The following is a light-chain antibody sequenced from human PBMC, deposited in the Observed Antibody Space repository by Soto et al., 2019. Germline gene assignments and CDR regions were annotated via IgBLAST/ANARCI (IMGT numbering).Light chain of an antibody. CDR1: QSVSSN. CDR3: QQYNNWPLT. V-gene: IGKV3-15*01. Sequence: EIVMTQSPATLSVSPGERATLSCRASQSVSSNLAWYQQKPGQAPRLLIYGASTRATGIPARFSGSGSGTEFTLTIRSLQSEDFEVYYCQQYNNWPLTFGQGTKVEIK. CDR2: GAS. J-gene: IGKJ1*01.